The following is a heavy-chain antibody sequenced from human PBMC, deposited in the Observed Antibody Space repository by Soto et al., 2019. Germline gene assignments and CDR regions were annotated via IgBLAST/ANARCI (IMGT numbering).Heavy chain of an antibody. CDR1: GFPFSSYW. D-gene: IGHD6-13*01. Sequence: WGSLRLSCAASGFPFSSYWIHWVRQAPGKGLVWVSRINTDATRTSYADSVKGRFTVSRDNDKDTVYLQMSSLRAEDTAVYYCARDRASSSYAHYGMDVWGQGTTVPVSS. CDR3: ARDRASSSYAHYGMDV. V-gene: IGHV3-74*01. J-gene: IGHJ6*02. CDR2: INTDATRT.